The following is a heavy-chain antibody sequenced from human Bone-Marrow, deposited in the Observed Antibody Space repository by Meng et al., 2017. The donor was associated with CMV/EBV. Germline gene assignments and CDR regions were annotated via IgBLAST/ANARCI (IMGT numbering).Heavy chain of an antibody. V-gene: IGHV3-33*06. J-gene: IGHJ5*02. CDR3: AKGPTDFWSGYYIIS. D-gene: IGHD3-3*01. CDR1: GGSFSGYY. Sequence: LSLTCAVYGGSFSGYYWSWIRQPPGKGLEWVALIWYDGSNEYYADSVQGRFSISRDNSKNTLYLQMNSLRAEDTAVYYCAKGPTDFWSGYYIISWGQGTLVTVSS. CDR2: IWYDGSNE.